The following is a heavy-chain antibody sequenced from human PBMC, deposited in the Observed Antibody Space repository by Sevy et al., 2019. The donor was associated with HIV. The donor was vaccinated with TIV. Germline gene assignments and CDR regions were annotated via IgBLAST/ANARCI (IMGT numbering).Heavy chain of an antibody. J-gene: IGHJ4*02. V-gene: IGHV3-23*01. D-gene: IGHD3-10*01. CDR3: AKDRVSGSYYTGDFDS. Sequence: GGSLRLSCAASGFTFATYAMTWVRQAPGKGLEWVSVISFGGADTYYADSVKGRFTISRDNSKNTLYLQMNSLRAEVTAVFYCAKDRVSGSYYTGDFDSWGQGTLVTVSS. CDR1: GFTFATYA. CDR2: ISFGGADT.